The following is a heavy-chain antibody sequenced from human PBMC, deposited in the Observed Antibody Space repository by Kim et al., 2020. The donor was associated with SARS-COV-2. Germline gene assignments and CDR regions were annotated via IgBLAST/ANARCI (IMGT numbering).Heavy chain of an antibody. CDR1: GFTFSSYG. CDR2: IWYDGSNK. J-gene: IGHJ4*02. Sequence: GRSLRLSCAASGFTFSSYGMHWVRQAPGKGLEWVAVIWYDGSNKYYADSVKGRFTISRDNSKNTLYLQMNSLRAEDTAVYYCARDLANYYDSSGRGVWGQGTLVTVSS. D-gene: IGHD3-22*01. CDR3: ARDLANYYDSSGRGV. V-gene: IGHV3-33*01.